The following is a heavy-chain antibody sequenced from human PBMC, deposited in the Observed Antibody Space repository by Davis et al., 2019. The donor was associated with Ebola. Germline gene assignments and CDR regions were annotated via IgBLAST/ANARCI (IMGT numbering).Heavy chain of an antibody. J-gene: IGHJ4*02. CDR2: MYYSGST. CDR1: GGSISSSSYY. V-gene: IGHV4-39*01. CDR3: ARGSFLSYGTFDY. Sequence: SETLSLTCTVSGGSISSSSYYWGWIRQPPGKGLEWIGSMYYSGSTYYNPSLKSRVTISVDTSKNQFSLKLSSVTAADTAVYYCARGSFLSYGTFDYWGQGTLVTVSS. D-gene: IGHD5-18*01.